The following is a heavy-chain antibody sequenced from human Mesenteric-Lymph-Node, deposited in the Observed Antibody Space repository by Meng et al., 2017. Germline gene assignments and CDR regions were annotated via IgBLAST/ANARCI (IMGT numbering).Heavy chain of an antibody. J-gene: IGHJ3*02. Sequence: GESLKISCAASGFTVSNNYMTWVRQAPGKGLEWVSVIYSGGRTDYADSVKGRFTISRDNSKNTLYLQMNSLRAEDTAVYYCATDYIASADAFDIWGQGTMVTVSS. CDR1: GFTVSNNY. CDR2: IYSGGRT. CDR3: ATDYIASADAFDI. V-gene: IGHV3-53*01. D-gene: IGHD6-13*01.